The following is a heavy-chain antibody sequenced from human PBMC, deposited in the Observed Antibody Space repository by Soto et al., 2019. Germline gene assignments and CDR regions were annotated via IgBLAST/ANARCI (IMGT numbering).Heavy chain of an antibody. CDR2: IGPTGDS. Sequence: QVQQQQWGARLLKPSETPSLTCAEYGRSMSGYNWSWLRRSPVRGLEWIGEIGPTGDSNYGPSFMSRVTVSVDTSKYELSLRLTQVNAADTATYLCARNGVGFGFDIWGLGTMVSVSS. CDR1: GRSMSGYN. V-gene: IGHV4-34*02. J-gene: IGHJ3*02. CDR3: ARNGVGFGFDI. D-gene: IGHD3-10*01.